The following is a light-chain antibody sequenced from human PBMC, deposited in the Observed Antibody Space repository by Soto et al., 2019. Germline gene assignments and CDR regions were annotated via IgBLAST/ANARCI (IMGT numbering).Light chain of an antibody. CDR2: GAS. CDR1: PSVNSN. Sequence: IVMTQSPATLSVSPGERATLSCRASPSVNSNLAWYQQKPGQAPRLLIYGASTRATGIPARFSGSGSGTEFTLTISSLQSEDFAVYYCQQYNNWPLTLGGGTKVDI. J-gene: IGKJ4*01. V-gene: IGKV3D-15*01. CDR3: QQYNNWPLT.